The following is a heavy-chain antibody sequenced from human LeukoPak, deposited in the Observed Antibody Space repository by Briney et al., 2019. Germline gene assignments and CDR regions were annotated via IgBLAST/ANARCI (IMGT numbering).Heavy chain of an antibody. CDR3: ARGDDILTGYYPFDY. CDR2: IYYSGST. Sequence: SETLSLTCTVSGGSVSSGSYYWNWIRQPPGKGLEWIGYIYYSGSTNYNPSLKSRVTISVDTSKNQFSLKLSSVTAADTAVYYCARGDDILTGYYPFDYWGQGTLVTVSS. J-gene: IGHJ4*02. CDR1: GGSVSSGSYY. V-gene: IGHV4-61*01. D-gene: IGHD3-9*01.